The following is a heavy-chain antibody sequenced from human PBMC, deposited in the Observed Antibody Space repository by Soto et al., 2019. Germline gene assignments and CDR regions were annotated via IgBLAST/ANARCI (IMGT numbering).Heavy chain of an antibody. CDR1: GFTFSSYS. CDR2: ISSSSSYI. CDR3: ARGFGEVVPAPPPYSTTYVRDV. V-gene: IGHV3-21*01. D-gene: IGHD2-2*01. Sequence: EVQLVESGGGLVKPGGSLRLSCAASGFTFSSYSMNWVRQAPGKGLEWVSSISSSSSYIYYADSVKGRFTISRDNAKNSLYLKMRGLGAAETGVYYCARGFGEVVPAPPPYSTTYVRDVGGQGPTVAVS. J-gene: IGHJ6*02.